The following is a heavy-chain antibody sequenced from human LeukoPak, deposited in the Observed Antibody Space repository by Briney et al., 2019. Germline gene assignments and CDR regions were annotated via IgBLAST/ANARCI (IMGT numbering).Heavy chain of an antibody. CDR3: ARGDTAMVIS. J-gene: IGHJ5*02. V-gene: IGHV3-9*01. CDR2: ISWNSGSI. D-gene: IGHD5-18*01. CDR1: GFTFDDYA. Sequence: GRSLRLSCAGSGFTFDDYAMHWVRQAPGKGLEWVSGISWNSGSIGYADSVKGRFTISRDSAKDSLYLQMYSLRAEDTAVYYCARGDTAMVISWGQGTLVTVSS.